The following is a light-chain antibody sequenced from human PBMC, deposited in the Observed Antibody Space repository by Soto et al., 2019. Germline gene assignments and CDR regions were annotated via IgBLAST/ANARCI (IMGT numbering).Light chain of an antibody. V-gene: IGLV2-14*01. CDR2: EVS. J-gene: IGLJ2*01. CDR3: SSYTSSSTV. Sequence: QSAPTQPASVSGSPGQSITISCTGTNYVSWYQQHPGKAPKLMIYEVSNRPSGVSNRFSGSKSGNTASLTISGLQPEDEADYYCSSYTSSSTVFGGGTKLTVL. CDR1: NY.